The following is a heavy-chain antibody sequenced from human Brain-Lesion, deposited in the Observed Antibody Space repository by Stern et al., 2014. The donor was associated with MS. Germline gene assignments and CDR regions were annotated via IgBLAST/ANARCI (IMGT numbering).Heavy chain of an antibody. Sequence: VQLVESGAEVKKPGESLKISCKGSGYRFTSNWIGWVRQMPGKGLEWMGIIWPGASATRYSPSFQCQVAISADKSISTAYLQWSSLQASDTAMYYCARRGDSSSSGFDYWGQGTLVIVSS. CDR3: ARRGDSSSSGFDY. CDR1: GYRFTSNW. J-gene: IGHJ4*02. CDR2: IWPGASAT. D-gene: IGHD6-6*01. V-gene: IGHV5-51*01.